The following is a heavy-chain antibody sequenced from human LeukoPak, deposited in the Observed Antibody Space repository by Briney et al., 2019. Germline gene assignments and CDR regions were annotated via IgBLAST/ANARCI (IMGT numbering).Heavy chain of an antibody. D-gene: IGHD3-3*01. J-gene: IGHJ6*03. V-gene: IGHV3-30-3*01. CDR2: ISYDGSNK. CDR3: AREPYYDFWSGYRGGYYYYYYMDV. Sequence: GGSLRLSCAASGFTFSSYAMHWVRQAPGKGLEWVAVISYDGSNKYYADSVKGRFTISRDNSKNTLYLQMNSLRAEDTAEYYCAREPYYDFWSGYRGGYYYYYYMDVWGKGTTVTVSS. CDR1: GFTFSSYA.